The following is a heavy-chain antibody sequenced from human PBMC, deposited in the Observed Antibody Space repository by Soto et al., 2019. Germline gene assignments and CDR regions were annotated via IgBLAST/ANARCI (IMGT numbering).Heavy chain of an antibody. J-gene: IGHJ5*02. Sequence: PGKGLEWVSSISSSSSYIYYADSVKGRFTISRDNAKNSLYLQMNSLRAEDTAVYYCARDHWPGEARGVPRFDPWGQGTLVTVSS. CDR2: ISSSSSYI. CDR3: ARDHWPGEARGVPRFDP. V-gene: IGHV3-21*01. D-gene: IGHD3-10*01.